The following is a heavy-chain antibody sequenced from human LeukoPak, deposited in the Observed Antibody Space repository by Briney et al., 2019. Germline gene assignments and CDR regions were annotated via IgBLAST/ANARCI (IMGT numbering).Heavy chain of an antibody. Sequence: PGGSLRLSCVASGFTFSNYEMNWVRQAPGKGLEWVSYISDGGSAIYYADSVKGRFTISRDNAKNLLFLQMNSLRAEDTAVYYCAREKGNDYWGQGTLVTASS. CDR1: GFTFSNYE. CDR3: AREKGNDY. CDR2: ISDGGSAI. J-gene: IGHJ4*02. V-gene: IGHV3-48*03.